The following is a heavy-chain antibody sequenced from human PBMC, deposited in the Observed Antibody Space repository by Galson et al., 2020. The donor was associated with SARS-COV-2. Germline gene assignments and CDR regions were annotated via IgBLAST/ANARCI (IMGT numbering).Heavy chain of an antibody. Sequence: GGSLRLSCAASAFTFSSYPMSWVRQAPGKALEWVSAISGSGGSTYYADSVKGRFTIPRNNSKNTLYLQMNSLRAEDTAVYYCANLYGLRSWGQGTLVRVSS. V-gene: IGHV3-23*01. CDR2: ISGSGGST. CDR1: AFTFSSYP. J-gene: IGHJ5*02. CDR3: ANLYGLRS. D-gene: IGHD5-12*01.